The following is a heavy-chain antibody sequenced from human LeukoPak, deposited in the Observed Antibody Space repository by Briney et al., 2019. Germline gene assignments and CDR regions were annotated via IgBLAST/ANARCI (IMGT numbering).Heavy chain of an antibody. CDR1: GGSISTNTYY. CDR3: TSNLYSGSYYYAY. Sequence: SETLSLTCTVSGGSISTNTYYWGWIRQPPGKGLEWIGTIYYSGITYYNPSLKSRVTISLDTSKNHFSLKLSSVTAADTAMYYCTSNLYSGSYYYAYWGQGTLVTVSS. V-gene: IGHV4-39*02. CDR2: IYYSGIT. D-gene: IGHD1-26*01. J-gene: IGHJ4*02.